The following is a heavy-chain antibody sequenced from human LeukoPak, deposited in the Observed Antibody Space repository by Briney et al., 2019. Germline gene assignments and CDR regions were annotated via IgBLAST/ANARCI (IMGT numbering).Heavy chain of an antibody. V-gene: IGHV3-48*01. D-gene: IGHD4-11*01. Sequence: GGSLRLSCAASGFTFSSYSMNWVRPAPGKGLEWVSYISTSSGTIYYADSVKGRFTISRDNAKNSLYLQMNSLRAEDTAVYYCARGFNYQFDYWGQGTLVTVSS. CDR3: ARGFNYQFDY. CDR2: ISTSSGTI. J-gene: IGHJ4*02. CDR1: GFTFSSYS.